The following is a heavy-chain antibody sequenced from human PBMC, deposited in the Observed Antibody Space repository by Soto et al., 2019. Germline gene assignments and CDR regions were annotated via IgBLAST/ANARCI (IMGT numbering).Heavy chain of an antibody. Sequence: PSETLSLTCAVSGYSISSGYYWGWIRQPPGKGLEWIGSIYHSGSTYYNPSLKSRVTISVDTSKNQFSLKLSSVTAADTAVYYCARDPYYYYDSGGYSPANDYWGQGTLVTVSS. CDR2: IYHSGST. J-gene: IGHJ4*02. V-gene: IGHV4-38-2*02. CDR1: GYSISSGYY. CDR3: ARDPYYYYDSGGYSPANDY. D-gene: IGHD3-22*01.